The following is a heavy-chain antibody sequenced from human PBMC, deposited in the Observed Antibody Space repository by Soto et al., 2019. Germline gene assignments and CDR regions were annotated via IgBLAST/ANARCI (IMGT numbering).Heavy chain of an antibody. CDR3: AYLAAAGTGYFDY. J-gene: IGHJ4*02. D-gene: IGHD6-13*01. Sequence: SETLSLTCTVSGGSINNHYWSWIRQPPGKGLEWIGYIYYTGSTNYNPSLKSRVTISVDTSKNQFSLKLSSVTAADTAVYYCAYLAAAGTGYFDYWGQGTLVTVSS. CDR1: GGSINNHY. V-gene: IGHV4-59*11. CDR2: IYYTGST.